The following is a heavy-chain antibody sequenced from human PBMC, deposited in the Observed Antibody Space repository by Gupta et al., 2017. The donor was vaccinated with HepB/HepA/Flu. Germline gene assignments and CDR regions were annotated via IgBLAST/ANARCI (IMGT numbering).Heavy chain of an antibody. V-gene: IGHV4-34*01. CDR1: GGSFINYY. CDR3: ARGPSGYGAETTNLDY. D-gene: IGHD4/OR15-4a*01. J-gene: IGHJ4*02. Sequence: QVQLQQWGAGLLKPSETLSVTCAVYGGSFINYYWTWIRQPPGKGLEGIGEINPSGSTKYNPPRTERLTISVDTSKSQWALRLTSVTAAETDVYYCARGPSGYGAETTNLDYGVQGILVIVYS. CDR2: INPSGST.